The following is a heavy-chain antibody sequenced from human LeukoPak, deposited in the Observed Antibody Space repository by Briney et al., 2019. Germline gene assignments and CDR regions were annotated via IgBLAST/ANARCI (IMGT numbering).Heavy chain of an antibody. CDR1: GYTFTGYY. V-gene: IGHV1-69*13. CDR2: IIPIFVTA. J-gene: IGHJ6*03. D-gene: IGHD3-10*01. Sequence: AASVKVSCKASGYTFTGYYMHWVRQAPGQGLEWMGGIIPIFVTANYAQKFQGRVTITADESTSTAYMELSSLRSEDTAVYYCASRYYYGSGSPTWRYYYYMDVWGKGTTVTISS. CDR3: ASRYYYGSGSPTWRYYYYMDV.